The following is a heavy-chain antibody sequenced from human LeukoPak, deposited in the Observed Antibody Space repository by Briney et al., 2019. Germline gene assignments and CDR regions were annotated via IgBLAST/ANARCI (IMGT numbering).Heavy chain of an antibody. D-gene: IGHD3-10*01. CDR3: ARPRITMVRGVIRAGAFDI. V-gene: IGHV4-39*07. Sequence: SETLSLTCTVSGASISSSTYYWSWIRQPPGKGLEWIGEINHSGSTNYNPSLKSRVTISVDTSKNQFSLKLSSVTAADTAVYYCARPRITMVRGVIRAGAFDIWGQGTMVTVSS. CDR2: INHSGST. CDR1: GASISSSTYY. J-gene: IGHJ3*02.